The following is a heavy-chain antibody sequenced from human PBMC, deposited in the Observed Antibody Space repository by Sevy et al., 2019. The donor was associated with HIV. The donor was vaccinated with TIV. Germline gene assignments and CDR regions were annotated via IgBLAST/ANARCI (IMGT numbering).Heavy chain of an antibody. CDR2: ISYDGSYK. CDR1: GFTFRTYA. J-gene: IGHJ3*02. V-gene: IGHV3-30-3*01. D-gene: IGHD6-13*01. CDR3: ARISTTYSSSWYWIVSEDAFDI. Sequence: GSLRLSCAASGFTFRTYALHWVRQAPGKGLEWVAVISYDGSYKNYADSVKGRFTISRDNAKNSLYLQMNSLRDEDTAVYYCARISTTYSSSWYWIVSEDAFDIWGQGTMVTVSS.